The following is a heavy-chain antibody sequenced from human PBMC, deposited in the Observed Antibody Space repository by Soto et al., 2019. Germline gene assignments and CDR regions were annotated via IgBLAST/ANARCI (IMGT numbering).Heavy chain of an antibody. CDR3: ARGPYSSSSWFDP. CDR2: INHSGST. Sequence: QVQLQQWGAGLLKPSETLSLTCAVYGGSFSGYYWSWIRQPPGKGLEWIGEINHSGSTNYNPSLKSRVTISVDTSKNQFSLKLSSVTAADTAVYYCARGPYSSSSWFDPWDQGTLVTVSS. CDR1: GGSFSGYY. V-gene: IGHV4-34*01. D-gene: IGHD6-6*01. J-gene: IGHJ5*02.